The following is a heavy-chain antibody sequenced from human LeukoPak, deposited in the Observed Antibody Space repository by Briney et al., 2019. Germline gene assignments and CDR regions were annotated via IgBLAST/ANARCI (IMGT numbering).Heavy chain of an antibody. D-gene: IGHD3-10*01. CDR3: ARDATYGSESLDY. CDR1: GFTFSSYS. Sequence: GGSLRLSCAASGFTFSSYSMNWVRQAPGKGLEWVSSISSSSSYIYYADSVKGRFTISRDNAKNSLYLQMNSLRAEDTAVYYCARDATYGSESLDYWGQGTLVTVSS. J-gene: IGHJ4*02. V-gene: IGHV3-21*01. CDR2: ISSSSSYI.